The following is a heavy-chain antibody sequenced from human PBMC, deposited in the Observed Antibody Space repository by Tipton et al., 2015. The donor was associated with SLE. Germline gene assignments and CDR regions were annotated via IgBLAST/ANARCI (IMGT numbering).Heavy chain of an antibody. CDR1: GFTFSSYG. Sequence: SLRLSCAASGFTFSSYGMHWVRQAPGKGLEWVAFIRYDGSNKYYADSVKGRFTISRDNSKNTLYLQMNSLRAEDTAVYYCAKAPGIAAAGGWGMDVWGQGTTVTVSS. D-gene: IGHD6-13*01. CDR2: IRYDGSNK. J-gene: IGHJ6*02. CDR3: AKAPGIAAAGGWGMDV. V-gene: IGHV3-30*02.